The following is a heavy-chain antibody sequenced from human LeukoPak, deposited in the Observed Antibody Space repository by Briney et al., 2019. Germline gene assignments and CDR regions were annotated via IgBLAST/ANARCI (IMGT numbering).Heavy chain of an antibody. CDR2: ISGGGGST. CDR1: GCTFSGYA. V-gene: IGHV3-23*01. D-gene: IGHD3-22*01. Sequence: GASLRLSCAASGCTFSGYAMSWVRQAPGKGLEWVSAISGGGGSTYYADSVKGRFTISRDNSKNTLYLQMNSLRAEDTAVYYCAKAPVSYDSSGYYFDYWGQGTLVTVSS. CDR3: AKAPVSYDSSGYYFDY. J-gene: IGHJ4*02.